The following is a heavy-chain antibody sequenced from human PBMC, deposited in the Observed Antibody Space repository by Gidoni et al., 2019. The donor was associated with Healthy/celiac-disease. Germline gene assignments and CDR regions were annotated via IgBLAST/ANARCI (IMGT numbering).Heavy chain of an antibody. V-gene: IGHV3-23*01. CDR3: AKDLTPLTRRGNAY. Sequence: EVQLLESGGGLVQHGGSLRLACEASGVIFSSYAMSWVRQAPGKGLEWVSAISGSGGSTYYADSVPGRFTISRDNSNNTLSLQINSLRAEDTAVYYCAKDLTPLTRRGNAYCGQGTLVTVSS. J-gene: IGHJ4*02. CDR1: GVIFSSYA. D-gene: IGHD2-21*02. CDR2: ISGSGGST.